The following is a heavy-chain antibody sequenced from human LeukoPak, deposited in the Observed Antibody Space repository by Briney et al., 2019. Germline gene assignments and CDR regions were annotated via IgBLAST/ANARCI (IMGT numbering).Heavy chain of an antibody. CDR3: ATVDGDVGGTGFDF. CDR1: GGSIGRSSYY. D-gene: IGHD4-17*01. J-gene: IGHJ4*02. Sequence: SETLSLTCTVSGGSIGRSSYYWGWIRQPPGRGLEWIGNIYYNGNTNYNPSLKSRVTISIDTSKDHFSLKLSSVTASDTAVYYCATVDGDVGGTGFDFWGRGILVTVSS. V-gene: IGHV4-39*07. CDR2: IYYNGNT.